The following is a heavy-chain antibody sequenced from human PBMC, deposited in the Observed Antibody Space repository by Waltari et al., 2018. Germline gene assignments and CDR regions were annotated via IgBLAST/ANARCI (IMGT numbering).Heavy chain of an antibody. CDR3: AKGGVYYTAY. CDR1: GFTFSTDA. V-gene: IGHV3-23*01. D-gene: IGHD3-16*01. Sequence: EVLLLESGGGLVQPGGSLRLSCAASGFTFSTDAMSWVRQAPVKGLEWVSAISGSGDNTYDADSVKGRFTISRDNSKNTLYLQMNNLRAEDTAVYYCAKGGVYYTAYWGQGTLVTVSP. CDR2: ISGSGDNT. J-gene: IGHJ4*02.